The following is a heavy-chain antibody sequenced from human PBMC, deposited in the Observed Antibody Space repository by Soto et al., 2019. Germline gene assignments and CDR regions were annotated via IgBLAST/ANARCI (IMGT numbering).Heavy chain of an antibody. D-gene: IGHD2-15*01. CDR2: VTVSGDTS. V-gene: IGHV3-23*01. CDR3: AKHGCSYPACYPYYYYVDV. J-gene: IGHJ6*03. Sequence: EVQLLESGGGLAQPGGSLRLSCAASGFTFSDSALSWVRQGTGKGLEWVSSVTVSGDTSYYADSVEGRFTISRDNSKNILYLQMNSLRADDTAVYYCAKHGCSYPACYPYYYYVDVWGEGATVTVSS. CDR1: GFTFSDSA.